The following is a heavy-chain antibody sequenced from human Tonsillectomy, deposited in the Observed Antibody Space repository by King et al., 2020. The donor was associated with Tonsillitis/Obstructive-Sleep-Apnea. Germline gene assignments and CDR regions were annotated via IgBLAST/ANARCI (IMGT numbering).Heavy chain of an antibody. Sequence: QLVQSGAEVKKPGSSVKVSCKASGGTFSSYAISWVRQAPGQGLQWMGGIIPFLNIANYAQKFQGRVTITADKSTTTAYMELRSLRSEDTAVYYCARADTIEVGAFDIWGQGTMVTVSS. D-gene: IGHD5-18*01. J-gene: IGHJ3*02. CDR2: IIPFLNIA. V-gene: IGHV1-69*10. CDR1: GGTFSSYA. CDR3: ARADTIEVGAFDI.